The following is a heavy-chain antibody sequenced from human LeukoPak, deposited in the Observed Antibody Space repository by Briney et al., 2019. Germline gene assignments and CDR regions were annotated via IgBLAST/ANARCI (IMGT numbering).Heavy chain of an antibody. J-gene: IGHJ4*02. CDR2: IYYSGST. CDR3: ARDQWLSPVED. Sequence: SETLSLTCTVSGGSISSYYWSWIRQPPGKGLEWIGYIYYSGSTNYNPSLKSRVTISVDTSKNQFSLKLSSVTAADTAVYYCARDQWLSPVEDWGQGTLVTVSS. V-gene: IGHV4-59*12. CDR1: GGSISSYY. D-gene: IGHD6-19*01.